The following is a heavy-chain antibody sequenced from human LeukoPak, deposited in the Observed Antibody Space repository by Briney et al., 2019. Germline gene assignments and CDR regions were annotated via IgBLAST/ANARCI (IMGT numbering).Heavy chain of an antibody. J-gene: IGHJ6*03. V-gene: IGHV4-59*01. CDR3: ATEGKTKNYYYYYMDV. Sequence: PSETLSLTCTVSGGSISSYYWSWIRQPPGKGLEWIGYIYYSGSTNYNPSLKSRVTISVDTSKNQFSLKLSSVTAEDTAVYYCATEGKTKNYYYYYMDVWGKGTTVTVSS. CDR2: IYYSGST. CDR1: GGSISSYY. D-gene: IGHD2-8*01.